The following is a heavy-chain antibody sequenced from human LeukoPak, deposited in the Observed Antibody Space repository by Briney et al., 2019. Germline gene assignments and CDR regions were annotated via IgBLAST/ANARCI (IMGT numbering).Heavy chain of an antibody. Sequence: GGSLRLSCAASGFTFSSYSMNWVRQAPGKGLEWVSPISSSSSYIYYADSVKGRFTISRDNAKNSLYLQMNSLRAEDTAVYYCARDPGGSSWYDYWGQGTLVTVSS. V-gene: IGHV3-21*01. CDR3: ARDPGGSSWYDY. D-gene: IGHD6-13*01. J-gene: IGHJ4*02. CDR1: GFTFSSYS. CDR2: ISSSSSYI.